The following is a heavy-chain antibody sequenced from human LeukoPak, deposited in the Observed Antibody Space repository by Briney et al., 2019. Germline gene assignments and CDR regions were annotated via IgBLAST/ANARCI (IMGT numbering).Heavy chain of an antibody. Sequence: GASVKVSCKASGGTFSSYAISWVRQAPGQGLVWMGRIIPILYTAKYAQKFQGRVTITTDESTSTAYMELSSLRSEDTAVHYCARDKVRGSWFDPWGQGTLVTASS. CDR2: IIPILYTA. D-gene: IGHD3-16*01. V-gene: IGHV1-69*05. CDR1: GGTFSSYA. CDR3: ARDKVRGSWFDP. J-gene: IGHJ5*02.